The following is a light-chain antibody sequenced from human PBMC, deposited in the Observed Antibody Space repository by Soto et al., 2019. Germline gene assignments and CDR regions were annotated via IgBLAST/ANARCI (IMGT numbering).Light chain of an antibody. CDR1: RTVSIN. CDR3: HQRYSSPWT. Sequence: EIVMTQSPATLSVSPGERATRSCRASRTVSINLAWYQQKPGQAPRLLIYGASTRANGIPARFSGSGSGTDCTLTISSLEPEYFAAYYCHQRYSSPWTFGQGTKVDIK. J-gene: IGKJ1*01. V-gene: IGKV3-15*01. CDR2: GAS.